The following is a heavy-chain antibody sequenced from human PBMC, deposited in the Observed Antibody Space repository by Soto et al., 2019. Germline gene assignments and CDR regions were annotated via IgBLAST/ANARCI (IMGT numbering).Heavy chain of an antibody. Sequence: QVQLVESGGGVVQPERSLRLSCAASRFTFRTYGMHWVRQTPGKGLEWVAVIWYDGSNKDYADSVKGRFTIFRDTSKNTLYLQMNSLRAEDTAVYYCARGTPYGSGRPYAFDIWGQGTMVTVSS. J-gene: IGHJ3*02. CDR2: IWYDGSNK. V-gene: IGHV3-33*01. CDR1: RFTFRTYG. D-gene: IGHD3-10*01. CDR3: ARGTPYGSGRPYAFDI.